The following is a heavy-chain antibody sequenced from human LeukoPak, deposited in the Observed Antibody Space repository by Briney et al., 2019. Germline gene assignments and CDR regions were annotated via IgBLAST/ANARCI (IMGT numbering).Heavy chain of an antibody. CDR3: GRVGELGY. CDR1: GFTFSSYC. Sequence: GVSLRLSCAASGFTFSSYCMHWVRQAPGKGLVWVSDINTDGGSARYADSVKGRFTISRDNAKNTLYLQMNSLRAEDTAVYYCGRVGELGYWGQGTLVTVSS. V-gene: IGHV3-74*01. D-gene: IGHD1-26*01. J-gene: IGHJ4*02. CDR2: INTDGGSA.